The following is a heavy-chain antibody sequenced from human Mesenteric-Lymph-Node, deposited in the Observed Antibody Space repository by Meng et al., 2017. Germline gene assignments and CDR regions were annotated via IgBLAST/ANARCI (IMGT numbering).Heavy chain of an antibody. V-gene: IGHV1-24*01. CDR2: FDPEDGET. CDR3: ARRPYSSSSGNYHYYYGMDV. J-gene: IGHJ6*02. D-gene: IGHD6-6*01. CDR1: GYTLTELS. Sequence: ASVKVSCKVSGYTLTELSMHWVRQAPGKGLEWMGGFDPEDGETIYAQKFQGRVTMTEDTSTDTAYMELSSLRSEDTAVYYCARRPYSSSSGNYHYYYGMDVWGQGTTVTVSS.